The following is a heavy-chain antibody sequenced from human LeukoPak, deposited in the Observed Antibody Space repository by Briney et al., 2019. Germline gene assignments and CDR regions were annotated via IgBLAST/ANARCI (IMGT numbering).Heavy chain of an antibody. CDR1: GFVFSSYQ. V-gene: IGHV3-48*03. J-gene: IGHJ4*01. Sequence: GGSLRLSCAGSGFVFSSYQLNWVRQAPGKGLEWLSYISTSGSTRHYADSVQGRFTISRDNARNSVYLEMNSLRAEDTAVYHCVRDATREDGYVYFDYWGQEIWSPSPQ. CDR2: ISTSGSTR. CDR3: VRDATREDGYVYFDY. D-gene: IGHD3-16*01.